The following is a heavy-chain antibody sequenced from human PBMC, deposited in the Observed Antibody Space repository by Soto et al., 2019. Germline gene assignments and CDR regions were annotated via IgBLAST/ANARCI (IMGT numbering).Heavy chain of an antibody. Sequence: ASVKVSCKASGYTFTSYGISWVRQAPGQGLEWMGWINPNSGGTNYAQKFQGWVTMTRDTSISTAYMELSRLRSDDTAVYYCARGPGDIVVVPAAWFDPWGQGTLVTVSS. CDR3: ARGPGDIVVVPAAWFDP. D-gene: IGHD2-2*01. J-gene: IGHJ5*02. V-gene: IGHV1-2*04. CDR2: INPNSGGT. CDR1: GYTFTSYG.